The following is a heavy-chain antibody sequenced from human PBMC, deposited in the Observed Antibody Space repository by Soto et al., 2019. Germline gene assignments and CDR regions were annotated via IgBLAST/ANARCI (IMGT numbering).Heavy chain of an antibody. Sequence: PSETLSLTCTVSGGSINSYYWSWIRQPPGKGLEWIGYIYYSGSTNYNPSLKSRVTISVDTSKNQFSLKLSSVTAADTAVYYCARLGYCSSTSCYVLILDYWGQGTLVTVS. CDR1: GGSINSYY. D-gene: IGHD2-2*01. V-gene: IGHV4-59*01. J-gene: IGHJ4*02. CDR3: ARLGYCSSTSCYVLILDY. CDR2: IYYSGST.